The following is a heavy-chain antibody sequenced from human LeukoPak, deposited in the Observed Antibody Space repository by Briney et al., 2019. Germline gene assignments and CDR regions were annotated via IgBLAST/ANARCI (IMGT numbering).Heavy chain of an antibody. CDR3: ARGHDAFDI. J-gene: IGHJ3*02. V-gene: IGHV3-11*01. CDR1: GFTFSDHY. CDR2: ISNGAGGTI. Sequence: GGSLRLSCAASGFTFSDHYMSWIRQAPGKGLEWISYISNGAGGTIHYADSVKGRFTISRDNAKNSVFLQMNSLRDEDTAVYYCARGHDAFDIWGQGTMVTVSS.